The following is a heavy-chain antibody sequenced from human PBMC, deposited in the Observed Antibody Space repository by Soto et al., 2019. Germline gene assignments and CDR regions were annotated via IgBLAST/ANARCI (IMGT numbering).Heavy chain of an antibody. Sequence: GGSLRLSCAASGFTVSSNYMSWVRQAPGKGLEWVSVIYSGGSTYYADSVKGRFTISRHNSKNTLYLQMNSLRAEDTAVYYCARGYCSGGSCYFYYCGQGTLVTVSS. CDR2: IYSGGST. V-gene: IGHV3-53*04. CDR1: GFTVSSNY. CDR3: ARGYCSGGSCYFYY. J-gene: IGHJ4*02. D-gene: IGHD2-15*01.